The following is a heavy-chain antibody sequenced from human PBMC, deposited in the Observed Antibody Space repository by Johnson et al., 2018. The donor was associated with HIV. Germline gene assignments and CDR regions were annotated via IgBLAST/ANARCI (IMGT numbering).Heavy chain of an antibody. V-gene: IGHV3-23*04. J-gene: IGHJ3*02. D-gene: IGHD6-19*01. Sequence: VQLVESGGGLVKPGGSLRLSCAVSGFTFSSYAMSWVRQTPGKGLEWVSLISGSTGRTNYADSVKGRFTISRDNSKNTLYLQMNSLRAEDTAVYYCAKRGSGWPSDAFDIWGQGTMVTVSS. CDR3: AKRGSGWPSDAFDI. CDR1: GFTFSSYA. CDR2: ISGSTGRT.